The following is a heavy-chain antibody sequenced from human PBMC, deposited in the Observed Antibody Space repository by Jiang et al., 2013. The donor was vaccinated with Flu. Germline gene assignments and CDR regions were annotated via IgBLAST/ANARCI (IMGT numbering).Heavy chain of an antibody. CDR2: IYYSGST. J-gene: IGHJ4*02. D-gene: IGHD3-22*01. V-gene: IGHV4-39*01. CDR3: ARQGRTTMIVVVKFADFDY. CDR1: GGSISSSSYY. Sequence: GLVKPSETLSLTCTVSGGSISSSSYYWGWIRQPPGKGLEWIGSIYYSGSTYYNPSLKSRVTISVDTSKNQFSLKLSSVTAADTAVYYCARQGRTTMIVVVKFADFDYWGQGTLVTVSS.